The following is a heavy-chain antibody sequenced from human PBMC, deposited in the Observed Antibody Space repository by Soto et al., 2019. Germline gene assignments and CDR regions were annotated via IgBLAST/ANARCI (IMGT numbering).Heavy chain of an antibody. CDR1: GGSIRSGGYS. Sequence: SVTLSLTCAVSGGSIRSGGYSWSWIRQPPGKGLEWIGYIYHSGSTYYNPSLKSRVTISVDRSKNQFSLKLSSVTAADTAVYYCARGPPLGYWGQGTLVTVSS. CDR3: ARGPPLGY. V-gene: IGHV4-30-2*01. J-gene: IGHJ4*02. CDR2: IYHSGST.